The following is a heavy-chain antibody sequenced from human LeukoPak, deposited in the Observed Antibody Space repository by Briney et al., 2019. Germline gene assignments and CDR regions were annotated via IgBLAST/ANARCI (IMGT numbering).Heavy chain of an antibody. D-gene: IGHD2-2*01. CDR3: ARGRRYCSSTSCLCYFDY. V-gene: IGHV1-8*01. J-gene: IGHJ4*02. CDR1: GYTFTSYD. CDR2: MNPNSGNT. Sequence: ASVKVSCKASGYTFTSYDINWVRQATGQGLEWMGWMNPNSGNTGYAQKFQGRVTMTRNTSKSTAYMELSSLRSEDTAVYYCARGRRYCSSTSCLCYFDYWGQGTLVTVSS.